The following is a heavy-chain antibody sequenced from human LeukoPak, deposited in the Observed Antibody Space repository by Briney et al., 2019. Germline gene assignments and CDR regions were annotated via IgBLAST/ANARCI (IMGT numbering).Heavy chain of an antibody. Sequence: SETLSLTCTVSDYYISSGHYWGWIRQPPGKGLEWIGNIHHAGATYYNPSPKSRVTISVDTSKNQFSLKLNSVTAADTAVYYCARDTWGNLDFWGQGALVTVSS. CDR2: IHHAGAT. V-gene: IGHV4-38-2*02. CDR1: DYYISSGHY. CDR3: ARDTWGNLDF. D-gene: IGHD3-16*01. J-gene: IGHJ4*02.